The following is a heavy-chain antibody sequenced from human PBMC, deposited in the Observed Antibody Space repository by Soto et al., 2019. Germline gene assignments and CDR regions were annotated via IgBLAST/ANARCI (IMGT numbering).Heavy chain of an antibody. CDR3: ASGDNTAMVAYYFDY. CDR1: GGTFSSYA. D-gene: IGHD5-18*01. Sequence: GASVKFSCKASGGTFSSYAISWVRQAPVQGLEWMGGIIPIFGTANYAQKFQGRVTITADESTSTAYMELSSLRSEDTAVYYCASGDNTAMVAYYFDYWGQGTLVTVSS. J-gene: IGHJ4*02. V-gene: IGHV1-69*13. CDR2: IIPIFGTA.